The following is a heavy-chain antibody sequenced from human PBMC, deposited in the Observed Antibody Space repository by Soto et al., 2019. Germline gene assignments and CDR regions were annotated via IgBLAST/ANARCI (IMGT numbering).Heavy chain of an antibody. J-gene: IGHJ6*02. V-gene: IGHV3-66*01. Sequence: GGSLRLSCAASGFTVSSNYMSWVRQAPGKGLEWVSVIYSGGSTYYADSVKGRFTISRDNSKNTLYLQMNSLRAEDTAVYYCAREVSSSWYFYGMDVWGQGTTVTVSS. CDR2: IYSGGST. CDR1: GFTVSSNY. CDR3: AREVSSSWYFYGMDV. D-gene: IGHD6-13*01.